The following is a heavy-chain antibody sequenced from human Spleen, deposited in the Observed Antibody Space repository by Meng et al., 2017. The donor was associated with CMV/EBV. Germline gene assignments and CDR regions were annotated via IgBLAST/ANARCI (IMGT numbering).Heavy chain of an antibody. J-gene: IGHJ5*02. D-gene: IGHD3-16*02. CDR1: GVNLSSSG. CDR3: AKGGIIAGWWFDP. CDR2: IRYDGRNK. Sequence: GGSLRLSCAASGVNLSSSGMHWVRQAPGKELEWVTFIRYDGRNKYYADSVKGRFTISRDNSKNTLYLQMNSLRSEDTGVYYCAKGGIIAGWWFDPWGQGTLVTVSS. V-gene: IGHV3-30*02.